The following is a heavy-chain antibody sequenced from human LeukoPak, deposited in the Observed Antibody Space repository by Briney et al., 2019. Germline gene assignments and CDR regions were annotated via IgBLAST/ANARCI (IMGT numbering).Heavy chain of an antibody. V-gene: IGHV3-7*01. Sequence: GSLRLSCSTSGFTFSRYWMRWVRQAPGEGLECVANIKPDGSEKYYVDSMKGRFTISRDNAKNSLYLQMNSLRAEDTAVYYCARDSPDSSGWYEVPTFDYWGQGTLVTVSS. CDR2: IKPDGSEK. D-gene: IGHD6-19*01. CDR3: ARDSPDSSGWYEVPTFDY. CDR1: GFTFSRYW. J-gene: IGHJ4*02.